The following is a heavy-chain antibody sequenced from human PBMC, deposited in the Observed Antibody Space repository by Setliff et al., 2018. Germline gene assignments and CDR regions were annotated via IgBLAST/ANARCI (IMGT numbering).Heavy chain of an antibody. D-gene: IGHD6-13*01. CDR2: IYYSGST. V-gene: IGHV4-39*07. J-gene: IGHJ6*02. CDR1: GGSISSSSYY. CDR3: ARVLAAAGYYYYGMDV. Sequence: PSETLSLTCTVSGGSISSSSYYWGWIRQPPGKGLEWIGSIYYSGSTYYNPSLKSRVTISVDTPKNQFSLKLSSVTAADTAVYYCARVLAAAGYYYYGMDVWGQGTTVTVSS.